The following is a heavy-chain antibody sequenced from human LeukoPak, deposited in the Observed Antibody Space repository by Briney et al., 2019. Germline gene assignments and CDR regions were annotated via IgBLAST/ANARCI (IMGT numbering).Heavy chain of an antibody. V-gene: IGHV3-30-3*01. CDR2: ISYDGSNK. D-gene: IGHD3-22*01. CDR3: ASGGITMIVVVNDAVDI. CDR1: GFTLSSYA. Sequence: PGGSLRLSSAASGFTLSSYAMHWGPHAPGKGVEWGAVISYDGSNKYYADSVKGRFTISRDNSKNTLYLQMNSLRAEDTAVYYCASGGITMIVVVNDAVDIWGQGTMVTVSS. J-gene: IGHJ3*02.